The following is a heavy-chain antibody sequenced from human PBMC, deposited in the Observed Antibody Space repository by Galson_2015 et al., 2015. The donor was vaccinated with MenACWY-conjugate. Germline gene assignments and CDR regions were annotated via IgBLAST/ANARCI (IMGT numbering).Heavy chain of an antibody. CDR3: ARELGDRLDY. J-gene: IGHJ4*02. Sequence: SLRLSCAASGFTVSSNYMSWVRQAPGKGLEWVSAIYSGGSTYYADSGKGGFTISRDNSKNTLYLQMNSLRAEDTAVYYCARELGDRLDYWGQGTRVTVSS. D-gene: IGHD4-17*01. CDR2: IYSGGST. CDR1: GFTVSSNY. V-gene: IGHV3-53*01.